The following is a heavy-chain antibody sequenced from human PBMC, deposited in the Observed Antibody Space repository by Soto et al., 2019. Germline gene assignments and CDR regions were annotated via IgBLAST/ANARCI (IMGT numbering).Heavy chain of an antibody. D-gene: IGHD2-21*02. CDR3: ARVKHIVVVTANRRSADCVDP. Sequence: SETLSLTCAVYDGSFSGYYWSWIRQRPGKGLEWIGEINHCGSTNYNPSLKSRVTVSVDTSKNQFSLKLSSVTAADTAVYYCARVKHIVVVTANRRSADCVDPWGQGTLVTVSS. CDR1: DGSFSGYY. V-gene: IGHV4-34*01. J-gene: IGHJ5*02. CDR2: INHCGST.